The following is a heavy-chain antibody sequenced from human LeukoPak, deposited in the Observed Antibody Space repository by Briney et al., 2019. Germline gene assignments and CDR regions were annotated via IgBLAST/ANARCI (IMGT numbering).Heavy chain of an antibody. CDR1: EFTFSRFA. J-gene: IGHJ6*03. D-gene: IGHD3/OR15-3a*01. CDR3: ATHSTLDPNYYYYMDV. Sequence: GGSLRLSCVASEFTFSRFAMSWVRQAPGRGLEWISSVSGTGDKTHYTDSVKGRFTISRDNSKNTLYLHMSALRAADTAVYYCATHSTLDPNYYYYMDVWGKGTTVTVSS. V-gene: IGHV3-23*01. CDR2: VSGTGDKT.